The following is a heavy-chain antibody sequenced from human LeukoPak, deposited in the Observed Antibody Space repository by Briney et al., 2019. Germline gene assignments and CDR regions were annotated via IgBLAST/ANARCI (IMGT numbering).Heavy chain of an antibody. D-gene: IGHD1-26*01. Sequence: GGSLRLSCAASGFPFSSYGMHWVRQAPGKGLEWVAFIPYDGSDKFYADSVKGRFTISRDNSKNTLYLQMNSLKNEDTAVYYCVTEVSGSFPTWGQGTLVTVSS. CDR1: GFPFSSYG. J-gene: IGHJ4*02. CDR2: IPYDGSDK. V-gene: IGHV3-30*02. CDR3: VTEVSGSFPT.